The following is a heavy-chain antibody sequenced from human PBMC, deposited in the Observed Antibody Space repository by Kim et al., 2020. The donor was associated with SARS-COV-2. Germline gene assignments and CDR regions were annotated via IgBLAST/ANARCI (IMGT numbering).Heavy chain of an antibody. Sequence: SETLSLTCTVSGGSISSGDYYWSWIRQPPGKGLEWIGYIYYSGSTYYNPSLKSRVTISVDTSKNQFSLKLSSVTAADTAVYYCARDRGSYSSGYDYYYGMDVWGQGTTVTVSS. CDR3: ARDRGSYSSGYDYYYGMDV. D-gene: IGHD3-22*01. V-gene: IGHV4-30-4*01. CDR1: GGSISSGDYY. J-gene: IGHJ6*02. CDR2: IYYSGST.